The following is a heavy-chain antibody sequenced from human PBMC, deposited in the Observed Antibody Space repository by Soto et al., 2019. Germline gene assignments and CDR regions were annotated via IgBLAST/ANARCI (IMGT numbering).Heavy chain of an antibody. CDR2: IISFVGTT. CDR1: GGTFRDSP. V-gene: IGHV1-69*12. D-gene: IGHD2-21*02. Sequence: QVQLVQSGAEVKKPGSSVKVSCKASGGTFRDSPISWVRQAPGAGLEWMGGIISFVGTTNYAQKFQDRVTISADDSSNTVYPEVDSRGSEDTVVYFCASEHSRLRGGPDNWGQGTLVIVSS. J-gene: IGHJ4*02. CDR3: ASEHSRLRGGPDN.